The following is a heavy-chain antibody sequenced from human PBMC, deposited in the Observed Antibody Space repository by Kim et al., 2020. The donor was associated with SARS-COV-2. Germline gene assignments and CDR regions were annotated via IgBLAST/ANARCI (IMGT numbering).Heavy chain of an antibody. Sequence: SETLSLTCAVYGGSFSGYYWSWIRQPPGKGLEWIGEINHSGSTNYNPSLKSRVTISVDTSKNQFSLKLSSVTAADTAVYYCARGRTIFGVVIVYYYYMDV. CDR3: ARGRTIFGVVIVYYYYMDV. D-gene: IGHD3-3*01. V-gene: IGHV4-34*01. J-gene: IGHJ6*03. CDR2: INHSGST. CDR1: GGSFSGYY.